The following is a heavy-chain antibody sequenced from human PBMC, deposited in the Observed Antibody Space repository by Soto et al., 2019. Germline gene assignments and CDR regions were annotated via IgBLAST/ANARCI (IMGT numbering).Heavy chain of an antibody. CDR3: ARGMTPAVSDS. Sequence: SETLSLTCDVSGYSISSAYYWGWIRQPPGKGLEWIGSIHHSGSTYYNPSLKSRVTISVDTSKNQFSLKLNSVTAADTAVYYCARGMTPAVSDSWGQGTLVTVSS. J-gene: IGHJ4*02. CDR2: IHHSGST. V-gene: IGHV4-38-2*01. CDR1: GYSISSAYY.